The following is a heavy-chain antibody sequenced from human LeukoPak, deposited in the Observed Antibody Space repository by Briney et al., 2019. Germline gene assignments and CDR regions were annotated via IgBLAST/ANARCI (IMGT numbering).Heavy chain of an antibody. CDR1: GGFFSGYY. J-gene: IGHJ4*02. CDR3: ARNSSSGFFDY. D-gene: IGHD6-6*01. CDR2: INHSGST. V-gene: IGHV4-34*01. Sequence: PSETLSLTCAVYGGFFSGYYWSWIRQPPGKGLKWIGEINHSGSTNYNPSLKSRVTILVDTSKNEFSLKMRSVTAADTAVYYCARNSSSGFFDYWGQGTLATVSS.